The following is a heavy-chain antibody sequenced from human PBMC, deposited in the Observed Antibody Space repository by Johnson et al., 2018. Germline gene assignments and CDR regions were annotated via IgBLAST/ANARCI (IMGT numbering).Heavy chain of an antibody. J-gene: IGHJ1*01. CDR3: ARDGHTIYDSSGDVPSEYFQH. Sequence: QVQLVESGGGVVQPGRSLRLSCAASGFTFSSYAMHWVRQAPGKGLEWVAVISYDGSNKYYADSVKGRFTISRDNSKNTLYLQMNSLRAEDTAVYYCARDGHTIYDSSGDVPSEYFQHWGQGTLVTVSS. CDR1: GFTFSSYA. D-gene: IGHD3-22*01. CDR2: ISYDGSNK. V-gene: IGHV3-30*04.